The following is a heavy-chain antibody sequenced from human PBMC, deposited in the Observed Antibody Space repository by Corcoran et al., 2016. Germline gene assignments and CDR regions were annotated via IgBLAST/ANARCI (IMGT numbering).Heavy chain of an antibody. V-gene: IGHV6-1*01. Sequence: QVQLQQSGPGLVKHSQTLSLTCAISGDRVSSNSASWHWNRQSPSRGFEWLGRTYYRSKWYNDYAVSVKSRITISPDTSKNQFSLQLNSVTPEDTAVYSCASDRCRVGSCYGYYYYGMDVGGDGTTVTVSS. J-gene: IGHJ6*04. CDR2: TYYRSKWYN. CDR3: ASDRCRVGSCYGYYYYGMDV. D-gene: IGHD2-15*01. CDR1: GDRVSSNSAS.